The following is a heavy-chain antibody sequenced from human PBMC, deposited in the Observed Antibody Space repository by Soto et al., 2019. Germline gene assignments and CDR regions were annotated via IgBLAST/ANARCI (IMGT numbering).Heavy chain of an antibody. D-gene: IGHD5-18*01. V-gene: IGHV3-53*01. CDR3: AKNRVQLWFIEQFDY. Sequence: GGSLRLSCAASGFTVSSNYMSWVRQAPGKGLEWVSVIYSGGSTYYADSVKGRFTISRDNSKNTLYLQMNSLRAEDTAVYYCAKNRVQLWFIEQFDYWGQGTLVTVSS. CDR2: IYSGGST. J-gene: IGHJ4*02. CDR1: GFTVSSNY.